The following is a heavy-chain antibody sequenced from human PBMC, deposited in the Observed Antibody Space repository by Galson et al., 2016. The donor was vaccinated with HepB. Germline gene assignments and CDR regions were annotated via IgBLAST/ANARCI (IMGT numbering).Heavy chain of an antibody. D-gene: IGHD3/OR15-3a*01. CDR2: VYYSGST. CDR1: GASISRSSNY. V-gene: IGHV4-39*01. CDR3: ARHHQGLEGSYYGMDV. Sequence: SETLSLTYTVSGASISRSSNYWGWIRQPPGKGLEWLGTVYYSGSTYYNPSLKSRVTISVDTSKNQFSLKLSSVTAVDTAVYYCARHHQGLEGSYYGMDVWGQGTPATGSS. J-gene: IGHJ6*02.